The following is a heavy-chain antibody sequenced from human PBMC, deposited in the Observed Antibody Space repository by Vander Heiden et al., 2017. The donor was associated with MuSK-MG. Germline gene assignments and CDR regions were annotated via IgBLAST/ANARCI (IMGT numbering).Heavy chain of an antibody. Sequence: EVQLVESGGGLVQPGGSLRLSCAASGFTFSSYWMSWVRQAPGKGLEWVANIKQDGSEKYYVDSVKGRFTISRDNAKNSLYLQMNSLRAEDTAVYYCARLGYSSSWYGSYYYGMDVWGQGTTVTVSS. J-gene: IGHJ6*02. D-gene: IGHD6-13*01. CDR3: ARLGYSSSWYGSYYYGMDV. CDR1: GFTFSSYW. V-gene: IGHV3-7*04. CDR2: IKQDGSEK.